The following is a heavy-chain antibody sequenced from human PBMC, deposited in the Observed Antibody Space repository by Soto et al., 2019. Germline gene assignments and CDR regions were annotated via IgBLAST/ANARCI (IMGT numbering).Heavy chain of an antibody. J-gene: IGHJ4*02. CDR1: GFTLSSYA. V-gene: IGHV3-23*01. Sequence: PGGSLRLSCAASGFTLSSYAMSWVRQAPGKGLEWVAVISDSGGSTYYADSVKGRFIISRDNSKNTIYLQMNSLRAEDTAKYYCAKIDPYFFDFWGQGALVTVSS. CDR2: ISDSGGST. CDR3: AKIDPYFFDF. D-gene: IGHD3-10*01.